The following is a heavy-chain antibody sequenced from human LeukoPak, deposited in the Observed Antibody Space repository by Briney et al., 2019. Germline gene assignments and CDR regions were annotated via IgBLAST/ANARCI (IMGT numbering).Heavy chain of an antibody. CDR2: IYYSGST. D-gene: IGHD1-26*01. CDR3: ARGAVGAPP. CDR1: GFTFSNAW. V-gene: IGHV4-59*01. J-gene: IGHJ4*02. Sequence: GSLRLSCAASGFTFSNAWMSWIRQPPGKGLEWIGYIYYSGSTNYNPSLKSRVTISVDTSKNQFSLKLSSVTAADTAVYYCARGAVGAPPWGQGTLVTVSS.